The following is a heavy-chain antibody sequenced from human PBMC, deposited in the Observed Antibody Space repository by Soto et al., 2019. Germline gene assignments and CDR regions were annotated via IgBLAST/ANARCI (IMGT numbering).Heavy chain of an antibody. J-gene: IGHJ4*02. D-gene: IGHD6-13*01. CDR3: AHRGGAAVGLYYFDY. V-gene: IGHV2-5*01. Sequence: SGPTLVNPTQTLTLTFTFSGFSLITTLVCVSWIRHPPGKALEWLALIYWHDDKRYSPSLKSRLTITKDTSKNQVVLTMTNMDPVDTATYYCAHRGGAAVGLYYFDYWGQGALVTVSS. CDR1: GFSLITTLVC. CDR2: IYWHDDK.